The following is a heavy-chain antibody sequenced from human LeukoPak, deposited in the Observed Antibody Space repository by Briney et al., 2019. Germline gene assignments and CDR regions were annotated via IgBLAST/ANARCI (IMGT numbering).Heavy chain of an antibody. CDR3: ARVVFGSGSYYPYPNNWFDP. CDR2: MNPNSGNT. V-gene: IGHV1-8*01. CDR1: GYTFTSYD. J-gene: IGHJ5*02. D-gene: IGHD3-10*01. Sequence: ASVEVSCKASGYTFTSYDINWVRQATGQGLEWMGWMNPNSGNTGYAQKFQGRVTMTRNTSISTAYMELSSLRSEDTAVYYCARVVFGSGSYYPYPNNWFDPWGQGTLVTVSS.